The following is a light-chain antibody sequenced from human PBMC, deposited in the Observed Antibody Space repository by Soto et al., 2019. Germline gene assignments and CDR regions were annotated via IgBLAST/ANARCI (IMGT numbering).Light chain of an antibody. J-gene: IGKJ3*01. CDR2: GAS. CDR1: QSVSSNY. CDR3: QQYGSVPFT. Sequence: EIVLTQSPGTLSLSPGERATLSCRASQSVSSNYLAWYQQKPGQAPRLLIYGASSRAPGIPDRFSGSGSGTDFTLTISRLEPEDLAMYHCQQYGSVPFTFGPGTKVEIK. V-gene: IGKV3-20*01.